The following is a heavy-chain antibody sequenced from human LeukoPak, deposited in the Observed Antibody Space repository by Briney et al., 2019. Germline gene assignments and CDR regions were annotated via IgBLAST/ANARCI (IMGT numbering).Heavy chain of an antibody. D-gene: IGHD1-26*01. J-gene: IGHJ4*02. V-gene: IGHV3-23*01. CDR3: RRSGSSYGHFDY. Sequence: GGTLRLSCAASGFTFSSYGMSWVRQAPGKGLEWVSAITDSGDYTNYADSVKGRFTISRDNSQNTLYPQMNSLRAEDTALYYARRSGSSYGHFDYWGQGTLVTVSS. CDR2: ITDSGDYT. CDR1: GFTFSSYG.